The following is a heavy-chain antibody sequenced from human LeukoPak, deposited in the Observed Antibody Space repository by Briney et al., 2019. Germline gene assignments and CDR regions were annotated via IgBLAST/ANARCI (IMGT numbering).Heavy chain of an antibody. D-gene: IGHD1-26*01. J-gene: IGHJ4*02. Sequence: GGSLRLSCAASGFTFSSYAMHWVRQAPGKGLEWVAVISYDGSNKYYADSVKGRFTISRDNAKNSLYLQMNSLRAEDTAVYYCTRDPTSGSHPHFDFWGQGILVTVSS. CDR3: TRDPTSGSHPHFDF. CDR1: GFTFSSYA. CDR2: ISYDGSNK. V-gene: IGHV3-30-3*01.